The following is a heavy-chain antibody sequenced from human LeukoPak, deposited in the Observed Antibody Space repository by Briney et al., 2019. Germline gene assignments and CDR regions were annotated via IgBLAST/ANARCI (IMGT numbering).Heavy chain of an antibody. J-gene: IGHJ6*03. D-gene: IGHD6-13*01. Sequence: GGSLRLSCTVSGFTVSSNSMSWVRQAPGKGLEWVSFIYSDNTHYSDSVKGRFTISRDNSKNTLYLQMNSLRAEDTALYYCAKEVSPGYSSSWSYYYYMDVWGKGTTVTVSS. CDR2: IYSDNT. CDR3: AKEVSPGYSSSWSYYYYMDV. CDR1: GFTVSSNS. V-gene: IGHV3-53*05.